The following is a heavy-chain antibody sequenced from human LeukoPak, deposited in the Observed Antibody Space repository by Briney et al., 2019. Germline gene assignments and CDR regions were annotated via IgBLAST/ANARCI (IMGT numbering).Heavy chain of an antibody. CDR3: ARVPRYGSGTYYSPNYYFDS. D-gene: IGHD3-10*01. CDR1: GGSINTNNYY. V-gene: IGHV4-39*07. CDR2: IYFSGST. J-gene: IGHJ4*02. Sequence: SETLSLTCTVSGGSINTNNYYWGWIRQPPGKGLEWIGSIYFSGSTYYNPSLKSRVTISIDTSKNHFSLNLSSVTAADAAVYYCARVPRYGSGTYYSPNYYFDSWGQGTLVTVSS.